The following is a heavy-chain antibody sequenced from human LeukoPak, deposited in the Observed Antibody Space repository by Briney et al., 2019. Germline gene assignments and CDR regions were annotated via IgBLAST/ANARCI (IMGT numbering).Heavy chain of an antibody. Sequence: GGSLRLSCAASGFTFSSYAMSWVRQAPGKGLEWVSAISGSGGSTYYADSVKGRFTISRDNSKNTPYLQMNSLRAEDTAVYYCAKSPSTGVVVPAVIQLYFDYWGQGTLVTVSS. CDR3: AKSPSTGVVVPAVIQLYFDY. J-gene: IGHJ4*02. V-gene: IGHV3-23*01. CDR2: ISGSGGST. CDR1: GFTFSSYA. D-gene: IGHD2-2*01.